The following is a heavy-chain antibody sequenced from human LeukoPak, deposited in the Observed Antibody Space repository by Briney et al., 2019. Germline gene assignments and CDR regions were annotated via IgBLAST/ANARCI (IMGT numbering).Heavy chain of an antibody. J-gene: IGHJ4*02. CDR3: ATLVGYCSGGSCYYGASMYYFDY. CDR1: GGSISSSSYY. Sequence: SETLSLTCTVSGGSISSSSYYWGWIRQPPGKGLEWIGSIYYSGCTYYNPSLKSRVTISVDTSKNQFSLKLSSVTAADTAVYYCATLVGYCSGGSCYYGASMYYFDYWGQGTLVTVSS. D-gene: IGHD2-15*01. V-gene: IGHV4-39*01. CDR2: IYYSGCT.